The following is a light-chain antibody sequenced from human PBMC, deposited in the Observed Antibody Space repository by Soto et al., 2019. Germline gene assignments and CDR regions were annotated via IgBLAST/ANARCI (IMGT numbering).Light chain of an antibody. CDR1: QDISNF. CDR2: AAS. CDR3: QQSYSHPRT. J-gene: IGKJ1*01. V-gene: IGKV1-16*01. Sequence: DIQMTQSPSSLSASVGDRVTITCRASQDISNFLAWFHQKPGKAPKSLIYAASSLQTGVPSRFTARGYGTDFTLTINSLQHEDSPTYYYQQSYSHPRTFGQETKVEIK.